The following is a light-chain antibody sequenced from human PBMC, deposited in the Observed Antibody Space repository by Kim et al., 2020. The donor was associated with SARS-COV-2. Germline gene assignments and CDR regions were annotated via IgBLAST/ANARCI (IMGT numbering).Light chain of an antibody. CDR2: YAS. CDR3: QQYGNSPFI. V-gene: IGKV3-20*01. Sequence: SPGERATPTCRASQSVPSQWIAWYQQRPGQAPRLHIYYASTRATGIPDRFSGSGSGTDFTLTINRLEPEDFAVYYCQQYGNSPFIFGPGTKVDIK. CDR1: QSVPSQW. J-gene: IGKJ3*01.